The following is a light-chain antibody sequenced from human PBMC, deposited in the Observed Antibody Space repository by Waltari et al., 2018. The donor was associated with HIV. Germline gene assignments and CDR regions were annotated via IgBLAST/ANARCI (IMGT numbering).Light chain of an antibody. V-gene: IGLV3-1*01. CDR2: QDN. J-gene: IGLJ3*02. CDR1: QLGHNS. CDR3: QAWDTITAV. Sequence: SSELTHPPSLSVSPVQPASITCSGDQLGHNSVYWYQQEPGQSPLLVSEQDNKRPSGIPERFSGSNSGNTATLTISGTQSMDEADYYCQAWDTITAVFGGGTKLTVL.